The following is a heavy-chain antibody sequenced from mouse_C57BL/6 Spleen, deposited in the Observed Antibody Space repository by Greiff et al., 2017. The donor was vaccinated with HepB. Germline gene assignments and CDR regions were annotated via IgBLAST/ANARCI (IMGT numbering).Heavy chain of an antibody. Sequence: VQLQQSGAELVRPGASVTLSCKASGYTFTDYEMHWVKQTPVHGLEWIGAIDPETGGTAYNQKFKGKAILTADKSSSTAYMELRSLTSEDSAVYYCTRETAQAYYFDYWGQGTTLTVAS. D-gene: IGHD3-2*02. CDR1: GYTFTDYE. V-gene: IGHV1-15*01. CDR3: TRETAQAYYFDY. J-gene: IGHJ2*01. CDR2: IDPETGGT.